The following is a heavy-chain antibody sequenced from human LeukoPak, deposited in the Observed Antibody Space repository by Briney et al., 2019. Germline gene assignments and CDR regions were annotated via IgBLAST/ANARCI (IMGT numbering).Heavy chain of an antibody. CDR2: MNPNSGNT. V-gene: IGHV1-8*01. CDR1: GYTFTSYD. D-gene: IGHD1-14*01. Sequence: ASVKVPCKASGYTFTSYDINWVRQATGQGLEWMGWMNPNSGNTGYAQKFQGRVTMTRNTSISTAYMELSSLRSEDTAVYYCARGAGTLYYYGMDVWGQGTTVTVSS. J-gene: IGHJ6*02. CDR3: ARGAGTLYYYGMDV.